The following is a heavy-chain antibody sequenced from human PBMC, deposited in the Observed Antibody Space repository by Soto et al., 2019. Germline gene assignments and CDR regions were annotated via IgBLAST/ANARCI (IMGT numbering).Heavy chain of an antibody. D-gene: IGHD4-17*01. Sequence: PSETLSLTCAVSGGSISSGGYSWSWIRQPPGKGLEWIGYIYHSGSTYYNPSLKSRVTISVDRSKYQFSLKLSSVTAADTAVYYCARAMTTVTTIDYWGQGTLVTVSS. CDR3: ARAMTTVTTIDY. J-gene: IGHJ4*02. V-gene: IGHV4-30-2*01. CDR1: GGSISSGGYS. CDR2: IYHSGST.